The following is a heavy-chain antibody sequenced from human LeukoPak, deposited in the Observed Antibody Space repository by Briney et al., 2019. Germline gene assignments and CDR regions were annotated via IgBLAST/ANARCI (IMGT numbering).Heavy chain of an antibody. Sequence: PSVTLSLTCTVSGGSISDYYWNWIRQPPGKGLEWIGYIYYSGSTTYNPSLKSRVTMSVDTAKNQFSLKLRSVTAADTAVYYCARGDFCSKSNCYLRPMDVWGKGTTVTVSS. D-gene: IGHD3-3*01. J-gene: IGHJ6*03. CDR2: IYYSGST. CDR3: ARGDFCSKSNCYLRPMDV. V-gene: IGHV4-59*01. CDR1: GGSISDYY.